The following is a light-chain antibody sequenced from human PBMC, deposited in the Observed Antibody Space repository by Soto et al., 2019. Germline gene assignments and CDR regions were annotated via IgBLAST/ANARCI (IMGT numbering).Light chain of an antibody. CDR3: SSYAGSNNYV. V-gene: IGLV2-8*01. CDR2: EVS. Sequence: QSVLTQPPSASGSPGQSVTISWTGTSSDVGGYNYVSWYQQHPGKAPKLMIYEVSKRPSGVPDRFSGSKPGNTASLTVSGLQAEDEADYYCSSYAGSNNYVFGTGTKVTVL. J-gene: IGLJ1*01. CDR1: SSDVGGYNY.